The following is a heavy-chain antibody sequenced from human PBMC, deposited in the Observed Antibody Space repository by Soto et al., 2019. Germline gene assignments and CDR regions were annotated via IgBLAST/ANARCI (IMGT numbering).Heavy chain of an antibody. V-gene: IGHV1-69*13. J-gene: IGHJ4*02. Sequence: SVKVSCKAAGGTFSSYSISWVRQAPGQGLEWMGGIIPIFGTANYAQKFQGRVTITADESTSTAYMELSSLRSEDTAVYYCAIEYSSSPPYYPIGYWGQGTLVTVSS. D-gene: IGHD6-6*01. CDR3: AIEYSSSPPYYPIGY. CDR2: IIPIFGTA. CDR1: GGTFSSYS.